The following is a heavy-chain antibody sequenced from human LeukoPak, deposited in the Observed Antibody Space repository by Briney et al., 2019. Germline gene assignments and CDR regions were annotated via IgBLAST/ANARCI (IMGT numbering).Heavy chain of an antibody. CDR1: RFTFSTYA. CDR3: ARAGCVNACDYYYMDV. J-gene: IGHJ6*03. V-gene: IGHV3-23*01. D-gene: IGHD1-1*01. CDR2: ISAFGITT. Sequence: TGGSLRLSCAASRFTFSTYAMPWVRQARGKGLEWVSAISAFGITTYYADSVKGRFTISRDNSKNTLYLQMNSLRAEDTAVYYCARAGCVNACDYYYMDVWGKGTTVTVSS.